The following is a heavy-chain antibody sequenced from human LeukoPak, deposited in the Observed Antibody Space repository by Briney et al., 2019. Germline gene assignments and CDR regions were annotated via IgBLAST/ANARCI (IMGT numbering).Heavy chain of an antibody. CDR3: ARDGVAAGIYFDY. CDR1: GFTFSSHW. CDR2: INQDGSEK. Sequence: GGSLRLSCAVSGFTFSSHWMSWVRQAPGKGLEWVANINQDGSEKHYVDSVKGRFTISRDNAKNSLYLQMNSLRVEDTAVYYCARDGVAAGIYFDYWGQGTPVTVSS. D-gene: IGHD6-13*01. V-gene: IGHV3-7*01. J-gene: IGHJ4*02.